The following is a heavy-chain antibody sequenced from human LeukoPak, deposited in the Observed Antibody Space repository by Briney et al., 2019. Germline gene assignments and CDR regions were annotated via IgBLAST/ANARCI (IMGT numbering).Heavy chain of an antibody. V-gene: IGHV3-21*01. CDR1: GFMFSGYS. Sequence: GGSLRLSCAASGFMFSGYSMNRVRQAPGKGLEWVSSISSSSSYIFYADSVKGRFTISRDSAKNSLYLQMNSLRAEDTAVYYCARVSGYGAYFDYWGQGTLVTVSS. CDR2: ISSSSSYI. D-gene: IGHD5-12*01. CDR3: ARVSGYGAYFDY. J-gene: IGHJ4*02.